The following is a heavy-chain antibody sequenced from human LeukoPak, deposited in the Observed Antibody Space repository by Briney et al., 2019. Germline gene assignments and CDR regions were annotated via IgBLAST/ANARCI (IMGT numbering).Heavy chain of an antibody. D-gene: IGHD3-3*01. J-gene: IGHJ6*02. Sequence: PSETLSLTCTVSGGSISSSSYYWGWIRQPPGKGLEWIGSIYYSGSTYYNPSLKSRVTISVDTSKNQFSLKLSSVTAADTAVYYCASHPLCDFWSGYAGMDVWGQGTTVTVSS. CDR3: ASHPLCDFWSGYAGMDV. V-gene: IGHV4-39*01. CDR1: GGSISSSSYY. CDR2: IYYSGST.